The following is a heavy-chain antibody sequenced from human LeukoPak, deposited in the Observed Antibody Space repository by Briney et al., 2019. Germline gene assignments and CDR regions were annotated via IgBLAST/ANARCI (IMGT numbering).Heavy chain of an antibody. J-gene: IGHJ4*02. CDR2: IYYSGST. CDR1: GGSISSGGYY. V-gene: IGHV4-31*03. Sequence: SQTLSLTCTVSGGSISSGGYYWNWIRQHPGKGLEWIGYIYYSGSTYYNPSLKSRVTISVDTSKNQFSLKLSSVTAADTAVYYCARGRYSRPYYFDYWGQGTLVTVSS. D-gene: IGHD6-13*01. CDR3: ARGRYSRPYYFDY.